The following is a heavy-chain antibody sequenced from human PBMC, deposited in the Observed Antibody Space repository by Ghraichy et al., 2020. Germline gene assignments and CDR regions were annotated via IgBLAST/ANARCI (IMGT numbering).Heavy chain of an antibody. V-gene: IGHV1-24*01. CDR2: FDPEDGET. Sequence: ASVKVSCKVSGYNVTELSMHWVRQAPGKGLEWMGGFDPEDGETIYAQKFQGRVTMTEDTSTDTAYMELSSLRSEDTAVYYCATGPYQQLGRYYYYYYGMDVWGQVTMVTVSS. D-gene: IGHD6-13*01. J-gene: IGHJ6*02. CDR3: ATGPYQQLGRYYYYYYGMDV. CDR1: GYNVTELS.